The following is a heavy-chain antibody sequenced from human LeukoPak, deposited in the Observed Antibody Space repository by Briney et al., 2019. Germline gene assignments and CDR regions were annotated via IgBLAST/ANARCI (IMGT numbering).Heavy chain of an antibody. CDR3: ARHSGSYDYWYFDL. J-gene: IGHJ2*01. Sequence: SETLSLTCTVSGGSISSSSYYWGWIRQPPGKRLEWIGSIYYSGSTYYNPSLKSRVTISVDTSKNQFSLKLSSVTAADTAVYYCARHSGSYDYWYFDLWGRGTLVTASS. CDR1: GGSISSSSYY. D-gene: IGHD1-26*01. V-gene: IGHV4-39*01. CDR2: IYYSGST.